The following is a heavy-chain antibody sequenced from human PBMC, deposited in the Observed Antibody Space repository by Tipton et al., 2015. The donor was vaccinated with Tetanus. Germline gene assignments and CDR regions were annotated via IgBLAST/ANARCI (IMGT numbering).Heavy chain of an antibody. Sequence: QLVQSGAEMKKPGASVKVSCKASGYTFTGYYMYWVRQAPGQGLEWMGWIDPNSGGTVYAQKFQGRVTMTRDTSISTAYMGLSSLRSDAAAVYYCARDRGDYIYSGMGAWGPGTTVTAS. D-gene: IGHD3-22*01. J-gene: IGHJ6*02. CDR2: IDPNSGGT. V-gene: IGHV1-2*02. CDR3: ARDRGDYIYSGMGA. CDR1: GYTFTGYY.